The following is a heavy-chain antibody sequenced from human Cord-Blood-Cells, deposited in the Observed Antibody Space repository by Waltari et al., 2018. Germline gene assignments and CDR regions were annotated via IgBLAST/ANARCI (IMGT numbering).Heavy chain of an antibody. CDR1: GGSFSGYY. J-gene: IGHJ3*02. Sequence: QVQLQQWGAGLLKPSETLSLTCAVYGGSFSGYYWSWIRQPPGKGLEWIGEINHSGSTNYNPYLKSRVTISVDTSKNQFSLKLSAVTAADTAVYYCARAPPTPIAAAGDAFDIWGQGTMVTVSS. D-gene: IGHD6-13*01. CDR3: ARAPPTPIAAAGDAFDI. V-gene: IGHV4-34*01. CDR2: INHSGST.